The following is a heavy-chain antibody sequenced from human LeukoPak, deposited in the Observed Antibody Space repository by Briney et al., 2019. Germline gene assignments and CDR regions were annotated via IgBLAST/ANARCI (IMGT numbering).Heavy chain of an antibody. CDR3: ARHHGGYSGYDFFDY. J-gene: IGHJ4*02. Sequence: SETLSLTCSVSGGSISSYYWSWIRQPPGKGLEWIGYIYYSGSTYYNPSLKSRVTISVDTSKNQFSLKLNSVTAADTAVYYCARHHGGYSGYDFFDYWGQGTLVTVSS. CDR1: GGSISSYY. CDR2: IYYSGST. D-gene: IGHD5-12*01. V-gene: IGHV4-59*04.